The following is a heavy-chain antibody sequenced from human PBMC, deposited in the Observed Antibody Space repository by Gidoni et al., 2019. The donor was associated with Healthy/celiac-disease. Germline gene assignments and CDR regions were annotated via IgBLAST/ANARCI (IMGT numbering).Heavy chain of an antibody. CDR2: INHSGST. CDR1: GGSFSGSS. V-gene: IGHV4-34*01. CDR3: ARRGSKAVDY. J-gene: IGHJ4*02. Sequence: QVQLQQWVAGLLKPSETLSLTCAVHGGSFSGSSWSWIRQPPGKGREWIGEINHSGSTNYNPSLKRRVTISVDTSKNQFSLKLSSVTAADTAVYYCARRGSKAVDYWGQGTLVTVSS. D-gene: IGHD1-26*01.